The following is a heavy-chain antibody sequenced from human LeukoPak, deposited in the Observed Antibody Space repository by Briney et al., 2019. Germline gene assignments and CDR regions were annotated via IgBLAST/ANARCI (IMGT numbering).Heavy chain of an antibody. V-gene: IGHV3-53*01. D-gene: IGHD6-13*01. Sequence: GGSLRLTCAGSGFAVSSSYMRWVGQASGKRLEWVSVIYAGGSIHYADSVKGRFTISRDNSQNTLDLQLNSLRVDDTAIYYCARGESIAADGAFELWGQGTRVTVSS. J-gene: IGHJ4*02. CDR3: ARGESIAADGAFEL. CDR2: IYAGGSI. CDR1: GFAVSSSY.